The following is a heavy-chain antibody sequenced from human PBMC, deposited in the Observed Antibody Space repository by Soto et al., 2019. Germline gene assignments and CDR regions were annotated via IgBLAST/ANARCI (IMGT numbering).Heavy chain of an antibody. CDR3: ARKSNPGYHYYYGLDV. V-gene: IGHV1-2*02. D-gene: IGHD4-4*01. CDR1: GYPFTGYY. CDR2: INPNNGDT. Sequence: GASVKVSCKASGYPFTGYYLHWVRQAPGQGLEWMGYINPNNGDTNFAQNFQGRVTLTRDTSISTAYMELSSLRSDDTAVYYCARKSNPGYHYYYGLDVWGQGTTVTVSS. J-gene: IGHJ6*02.